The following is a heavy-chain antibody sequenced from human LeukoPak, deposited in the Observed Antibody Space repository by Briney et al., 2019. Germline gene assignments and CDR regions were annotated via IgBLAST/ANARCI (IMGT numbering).Heavy chain of an antibody. J-gene: IGHJ3*02. CDR3: ARDKYGDHAQPNAFGI. V-gene: IGHV3-48*03. CDR1: GFTFSNHE. D-gene: IGHD4-17*01. Sequence: GGSLRLSCTGSGFTFSNHEMNWVRQAPGKGLEWVSYINTGGSIIYYADSVKGRFTISRDNAKNSLYLQMNSLRAEDTAKYYCARDKYGDHAQPNAFGIWGQGTMVTVSS. CDR2: INTGGSII.